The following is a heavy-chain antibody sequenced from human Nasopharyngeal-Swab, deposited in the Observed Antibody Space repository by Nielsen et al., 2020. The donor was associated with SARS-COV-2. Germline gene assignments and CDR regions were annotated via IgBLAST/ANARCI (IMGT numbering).Heavy chain of an antibody. J-gene: IGHJ4*02. Sequence: GESLKISCVASGFTFSSYEMNWVRQAPGKGPEWISYISSTGNTIYYADSVKGRFTISRDSAKNSLSLQMNSLRAEDTAVYYCARDHYGDYVDYWGQGTLVTVSS. CDR1: GFTFSSYE. D-gene: IGHD4-17*01. V-gene: IGHV3-48*03. CDR3: ARDHYGDYVDY. CDR2: ISSTGNTI.